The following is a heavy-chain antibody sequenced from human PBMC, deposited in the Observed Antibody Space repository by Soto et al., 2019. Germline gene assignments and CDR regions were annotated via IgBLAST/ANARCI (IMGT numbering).Heavy chain of an antibody. CDR2: VDHRGST. V-gene: IGHV4-34*02. J-gene: IGHJ6*02. Sequence: QVHLQQRGAGLLKPSETLPLNCVVSGESFSGYYWSWIRQTPGMGLEWIGEVDHRGSTTYNPSLKNRASISIDSSKNLFSLELTSVTAADTALYFCARYEYGNSLYGVDVWGQGTRVTVSS. CDR3: ARYEYGNSLYGVDV. CDR1: GESFSGYY. D-gene: IGHD1-7*01.